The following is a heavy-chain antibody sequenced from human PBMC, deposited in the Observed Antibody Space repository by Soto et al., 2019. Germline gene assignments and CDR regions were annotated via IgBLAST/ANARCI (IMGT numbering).Heavy chain of an antibody. CDR1: GVTFSSYA. J-gene: IGHJ6*02. CDR2: LSGSGGIT. V-gene: IGHV3-23*01. CDR3: AKGIPDTGGYYYYSMDV. D-gene: IGHD5-18*01. Sequence: EVKLLDSGGGLVQTGGSLRLSCAASGVTFSSYAMGWVRQAPGKGLDWVSVLSGSGGITYSADSVKGRFTISRDNSNNMLYLQMNSLRAEDTAVYYCAKGIPDTGGYYYYSMDVWGQGTAVSVSS.